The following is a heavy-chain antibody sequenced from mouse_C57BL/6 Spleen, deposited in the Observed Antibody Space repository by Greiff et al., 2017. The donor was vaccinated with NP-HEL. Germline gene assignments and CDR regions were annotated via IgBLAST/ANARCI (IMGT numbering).Heavy chain of an antibody. J-gene: IGHJ1*03. D-gene: IGHD1-1*01. CDR3: ARSGGVGSSYGWYFDV. CDR2: INPNYGTT. V-gene: IGHV1-39*01. CDR1: GYSFTDYN. Sequence: EVQLQQSGPELVKPGASVKISCKASGYSFTDYNMNWVKQSNGKSLEWIGVINPNYGTTSYNQKFKGKATLTVDQSSSTAYMQLNSLTSEDSAVYYCARSGGVGSSYGWYFDVWGTGTTVTVSS.